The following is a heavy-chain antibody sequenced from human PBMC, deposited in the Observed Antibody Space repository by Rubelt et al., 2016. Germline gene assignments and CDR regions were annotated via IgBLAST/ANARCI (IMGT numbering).Heavy chain of an antibody. CDR3: ARTEYSSSWFDP. CDR1: GGSISRYY. D-gene: IGHD6-13*01. J-gene: IGHJ5*02. Sequence: QVQLQESGPGLVKPSETLSLTCTVSGGSISRYYWSWIRQPPGQGLEWIGSIYHSGSTYSNPSLKSRVTSAVDTSKNQFSRKLSSVTAADTAVYYRARTEYSSSWFDPWGQGTLVTVSS. CDR2: IYHSGST. V-gene: IGHV4-59*04.